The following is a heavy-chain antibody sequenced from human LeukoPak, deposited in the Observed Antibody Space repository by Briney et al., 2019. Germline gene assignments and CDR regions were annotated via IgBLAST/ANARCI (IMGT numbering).Heavy chain of an antibody. V-gene: IGHV1-69*04. CDR2: IIPILGIA. D-gene: IGHD3-10*01. Sequence: SVKVSCNASGGTFSIYAISWVRHAPGQGLEWMGRIIPILGIANYAQKFQGRVTITADKSTSTAYMELSSLRSEDTAVYYCARDPYYYGSGIYWGQGTLVTVSS. CDR1: GGTFSIYA. J-gene: IGHJ4*02. CDR3: ARDPYYYGSGIY.